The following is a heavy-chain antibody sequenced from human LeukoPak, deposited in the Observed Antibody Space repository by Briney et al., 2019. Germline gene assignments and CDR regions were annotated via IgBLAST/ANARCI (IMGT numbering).Heavy chain of an antibody. CDR2: IWYDGSNK. Sequence: GGSLRLSRAASGFTFSSYGRHWVRQAPGKGLEWMAVIWYDGSNKYYADSVKGRFTISRDNSKNTLYLQMNSLRAEDTAVYYCAKDASSGWPYYFDYWGQGTLVTVSS. J-gene: IGHJ4*02. V-gene: IGHV3-33*06. CDR1: GFTFSSYG. CDR3: AKDASSGWPYYFDY. D-gene: IGHD6-19*01.